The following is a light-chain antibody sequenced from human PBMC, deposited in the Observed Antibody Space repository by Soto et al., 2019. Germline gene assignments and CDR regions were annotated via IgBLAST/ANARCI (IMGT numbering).Light chain of an antibody. CDR1: SSDVGGDYY. J-gene: IGLJ1*01. Sequence: QSVLTQPASVSGSPGQWVTISCTGSSSDVGGDYYVSWYQQHPGKAPKLMIYDVSNRPSGAPDRFSGSKSGNTASLTISGLQAEDEADYYCSSYTSSSTRCAFGTGTKVTVL. CDR2: DVS. CDR3: SSYTSSSTRCA. V-gene: IGLV2-14*01.